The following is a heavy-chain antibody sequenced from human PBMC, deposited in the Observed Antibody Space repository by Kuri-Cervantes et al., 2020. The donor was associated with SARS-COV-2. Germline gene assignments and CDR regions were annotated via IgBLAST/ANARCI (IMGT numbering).Heavy chain of an antibody. CDR1: GFTFSDSA. CDR2: ISYDGSSK. V-gene: IGHV3-30*04. Sequence: GESLKISCAASGFTFSDSAMHWVRQAPGKGLEWVAFISYDGSSKDYADSVKGRLTISRDNSKNTLYLRMKSLRAEDTAVFYCAREGNEDAFETWGQGTRVTVSS. CDR3: AREGNEDAFET. J-gene: IGHJ3*02.